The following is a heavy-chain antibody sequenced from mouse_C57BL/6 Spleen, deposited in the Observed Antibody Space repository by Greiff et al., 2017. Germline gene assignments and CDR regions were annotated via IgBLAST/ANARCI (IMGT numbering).Heavy chain of an antibody. Sequence: VQLQQSGAELVKPGASVKLSCKASGYTFTSYWMQWVKQRPGQGLEWIGEIDPSDSYTNYNQKFKGKATLTVDTSSSTAYMQLSSLTSEDSAVYYCARGAYGSSPYAMDYWGQGTSVTVSS. V-gene: IGHV1-50*01. CDR1: GYTFTSYW. D-gene: IGHD1-1*01. CDR3: ARGAYGSSPYAMDY. J-gene: IGHJ4*01. CDR2: IDPSDSYT.